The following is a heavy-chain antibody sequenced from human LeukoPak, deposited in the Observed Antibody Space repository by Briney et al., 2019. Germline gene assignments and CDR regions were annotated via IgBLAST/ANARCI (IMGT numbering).Heavy chain of an antibody. CDR2: INPNSGGT. V-gene: IGHV1-2*02. CDR1: GYTFTGYY. D-gene: IGHD3-16*02. Sequence: ASVKVSCKASGYTFTGYYMHWVRQAPGQGLEWMGWINPNSGGTNYAQKFQGRVTMTRDTSISTAYMELSRLRSEDTAVYYCARATKRYDYVWGSYRYGSVDYWGQGTLVTVSS. J-gene: IGHJ4*02. CDR3: ARATKRYDYVWGSYRYGSVDY.